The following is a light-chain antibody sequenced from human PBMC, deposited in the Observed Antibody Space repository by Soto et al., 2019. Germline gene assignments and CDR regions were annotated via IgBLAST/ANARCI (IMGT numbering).Light chain of an antibody. CDR2: GAS. CDR3: QQYGSSPRT. J-gene: IGKJ1*01. CDR1: QSVSTF. Sequence: DIVLTQSPATLSLSPGERAILSCRASQSVSTFLAWFQQKPGQPPRLLIFGASTRATGIPDRFSGSGSGTDFTLTISRLEPEDFAVYYCQQYGSSPRTFGQGTKVDIK. V-gene: IGKV3-20*01.